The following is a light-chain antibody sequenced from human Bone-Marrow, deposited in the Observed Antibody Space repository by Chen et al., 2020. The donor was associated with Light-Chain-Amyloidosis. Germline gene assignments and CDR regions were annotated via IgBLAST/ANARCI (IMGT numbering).Light chain of an antibody. CDR1: DLPTNY. Sequence: SYELTQPPSVSVSPGHTARITCSGADLPTNYDYWYQQKPGQAPVLVIHRDTERPSGISERFSGSSSRTTATLTISGVQAEDEADYHCQAADSSGTYEVIFGGGTKLTV. J-gene: IGLJ2*01. CDR2: RDT. V-gene: IGLV3-25*03. CDR3: QAADSSGTYEVI.